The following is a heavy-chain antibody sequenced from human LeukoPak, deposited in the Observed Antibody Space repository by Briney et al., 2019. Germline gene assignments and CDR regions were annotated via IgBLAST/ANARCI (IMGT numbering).Heavy chain of an antibody. CDR2: ISAYNGNT. V-gene: IGHV1-18*01. CDR1: GYTFTSYG. Sequence: ASVKVSCKASGYTFTSYGIGWVRQAPGQGLEWMGWISAYNGNTNYAQKLQGRVTMTTDTSTSTAYMELRSLRSDDTAVYYCARVGILLGYCSSTSCYGRYDYWGQGTLVTVSS. J-gene: IGHJ4*02. CDR3: ARVGILLGYCSSTSCYGRYDY. D-gene: IGHD2-2*01.